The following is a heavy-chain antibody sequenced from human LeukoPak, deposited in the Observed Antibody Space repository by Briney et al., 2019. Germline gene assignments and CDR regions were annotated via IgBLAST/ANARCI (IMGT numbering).Heavy chain of an antibody. Sequence: GGSLRLSCAASGFTFSSYAMTWVRQAPGKGLEWVSSINWGSNHIYYADAVQGRFTISRDNAKNSLYLQMNSLRAEDTAIYYCARDNSGWSRDYWGQGTLVTVSS. V-gene: IGHV3-21*06. D-gene: IGHD6-19*01. CDR3: ARDNSGWSRDY. CDR1: GFTFSSYA. CDR2: INWGSNHI. J-gene: IGHJ4*02.